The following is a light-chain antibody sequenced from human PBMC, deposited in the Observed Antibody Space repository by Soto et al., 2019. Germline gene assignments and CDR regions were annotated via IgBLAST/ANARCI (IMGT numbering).Light chain of an antibody. Sequence: QSALTQPPSASGSPGQSVAISCTGTSSDIGGYNFVSWYQQHPGKAPKLMIYDVTKRPSGVPDRFSGSKSGNTATLIVSGLQAQDEADYHCSSPGGSNNPDVFGPGTKLTVL. CDR1: SSDIGGYNF. CDR3: SSPGGSNNPDV. CDR2: DVT. J-gene: IGLJ1*01. V-gene: IGLV2-8*01.